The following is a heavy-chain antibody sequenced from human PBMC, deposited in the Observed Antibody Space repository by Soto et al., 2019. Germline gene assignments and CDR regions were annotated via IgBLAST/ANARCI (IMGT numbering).Heavy chain of an antibody. Sequence: GGSLRLSCAASGFTFSSYSMNWVRQAPGKGLEWVSYISSSSSTIYYAESVKGRFTNSRDNAKNSLYLQMNSMRDEDTAVYYCARGMYYYDSSGWAYWGQGTLVTVSS. D-gene: IGHD3-22*01. CDR2: ISSSSSTI. CDR1: GFTFSSYS. J-gene: IGHJ4*02. V-gene: IGHV3-48*02. CDR3: ARGMYYYDSSGWAY.